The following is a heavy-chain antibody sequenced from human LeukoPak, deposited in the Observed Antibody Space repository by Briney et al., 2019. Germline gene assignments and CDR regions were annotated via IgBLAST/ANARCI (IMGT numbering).Heavy chain of an antibody. D-gene: IGHD5-18*01. J-gene: IGHJ4*02. CDR2: IIPIFGTA. CDR1: GGTFSSYA. V-gene: IGHV1-69*05. CDR3: ARDPEDTAMASDY. Sequence: SVKVSCKASGGTFSSYAISWVRQAPGQGLEWMGGIIPIFGTANYAQKLQGRVTMTTDTSTSTAYMELRSLRSDDTAVYYCARDPEDTAMASDYWGQGTLVTVSS.